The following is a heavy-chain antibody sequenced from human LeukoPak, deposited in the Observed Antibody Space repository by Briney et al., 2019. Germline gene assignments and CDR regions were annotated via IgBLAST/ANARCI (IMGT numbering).Heavy chain of an antibody. CDR1: GYTFTGYY. V-gene: IGHV1-2*06. CDR2: INPNSGGT. CDR3: ASPSGATGAFDI. D-gene: IGHD3-10*01. J-gene: IGHJ3*02. Sequence: ASVKVSCKASGYTFTGYYMHWVRQAPGQGLEWMGRINPNSGGTNYAQKFQGRVTMTRDTSISTAYMELSRLRSDDTAVYYCASPSGATGAFDIWGQGTMVTVSS.